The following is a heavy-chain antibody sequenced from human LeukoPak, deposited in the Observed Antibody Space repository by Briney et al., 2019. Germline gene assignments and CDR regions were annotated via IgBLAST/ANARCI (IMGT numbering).Heavy chain of an antibody. CDR3: ARFGYSSSWYEYGMDV. D-gene: IGHD6-13*01. V-gene: IGHV3-48*02. J-gene: IGHJ6*02. Sequence: GGSLRLSCAASGFTFSSYSMNWVRQAPGKGLEWVSYISSSSSTIYYADSVKGRFTISRDNAKNSLYLQMNSLRDEDTAVYYYARFGYSSSWYEYGMDVWGQGTTVTVSS. CDR1: GFTFSSYS. CDR2: ISSSSSTI.